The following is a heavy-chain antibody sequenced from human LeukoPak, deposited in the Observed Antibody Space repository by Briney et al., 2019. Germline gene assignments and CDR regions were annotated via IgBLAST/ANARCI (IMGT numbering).Heavy chain of an antibody. Sequence: PGGSLRLSCAASGFTFSSYAMSWVRQAPGKGMEWVSAISGSGGSTYYADSVKGRFTISRDNSKNTLFLQMNSLRGEDTAVYYCACGGSGSPFDYRGQGTLVTVSS. J-gene: IGHJ4*02. V-gene: IGHV3-23*01. CDR3: ACGGSGSPFDY. CDR2: ISGSGGST. CDR1: GFTFSSYA. D-gene: IGHD3-10*01.